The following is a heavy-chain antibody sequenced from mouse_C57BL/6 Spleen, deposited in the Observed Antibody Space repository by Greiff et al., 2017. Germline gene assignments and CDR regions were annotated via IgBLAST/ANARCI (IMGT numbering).Heavy chain of an antibody. Sequence: VQLKESGPGLVKPSQSLSLTCSVTGYYITSGYYWNWIRKFPGNKLEWMGYISYDGSNNYNPSLKNRISITRATSKNQFFLKLNSGTTEDTATYYCARYRLRIDCYFDVWGTGTPVTVSS. CDR2: ISYDGSN. J-gene: IGHJ1*03. V-gene: IGHV3-6*01. CDR1: GYYITSGYY. CDR3: ARYRLRIDCYFDV. D-gene: IGHD2-4*01.